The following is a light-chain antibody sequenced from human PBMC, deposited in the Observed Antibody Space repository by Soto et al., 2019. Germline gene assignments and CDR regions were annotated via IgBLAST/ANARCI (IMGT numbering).Light chain of an antibody. Sequence: QSVLTQPPSVSGAPGQRITISCTGNSSNIGATYDVHWYQQLPGTAPKLLIYGTINRPSGVPDRFSASKSDTSASLAITGLQAEDESEYYCQSFDNSLRGYVFGGGTKVTVL. V-gene: IGLV1-40*01. CDR2: GTI. CDR3: QSFDNSLRGYV. J-gene: IGLJ1*01. CDR1: SSNIGATYD.